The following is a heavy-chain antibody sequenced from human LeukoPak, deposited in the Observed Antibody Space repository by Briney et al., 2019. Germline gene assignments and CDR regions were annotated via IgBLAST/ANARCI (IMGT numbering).Heavy chain of an antibody. CDR1: GFIFSDFY. CDR3: AREYGMDV. CDR2: IYSSSDYI. V-gene: IGHV3-11*04. Sequence: GSLRLSCAGSGFIFSDFYMSWIRQAPGKGLEWVSLIYSSSDYIYYADSVKGRFTISRDNAKNSLYLQMNSLRAEDTAVYYCAREYGMDVWGQGTTVTVSS. J-gene: IGHJ6*02.